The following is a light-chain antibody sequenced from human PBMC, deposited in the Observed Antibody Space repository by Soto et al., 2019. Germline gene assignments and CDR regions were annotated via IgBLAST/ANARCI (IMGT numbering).Light chain of an antibody. CDR1: QSVSSSY. J-gene: IGKJ3*01. CDR3: QQYGSSPRLIT. CDR2: GAS. Sequence: EIVLTQSPGTLSLSPGERATLSCRASQSVSSSYLAWYQQKPGQAPRLLIYGASSRATGIPDRFSGSGSGTDFTLTISRLEPEDFAVYYCQQYGSSPRLITFGPGTTVDIK. V-gene: IGKV3-20*01.